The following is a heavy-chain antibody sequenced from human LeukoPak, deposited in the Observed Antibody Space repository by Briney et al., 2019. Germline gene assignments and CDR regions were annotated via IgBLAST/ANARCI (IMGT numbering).Heavy chain of an antibody. Sequence: PGGSLRLSCAASGFTFSDYSMSWVRQAPGKGLEWVSSISSASSYIYYADSVKGRFTISRDNAKNSLYLQMDSLRDEDTAVYYCARGAQIVVAPAAQARPGPSGVDHWGQGILVTVSS. CDR2: ISSASSYI. J-gene: IGHJ4*02. D-gene: IGHD2-2*01. CDR3: ARGAQIVVAPAAQARPGPSGVDH. CDR1: GFTFSDYS. V-gene: IGHV3-21*01.